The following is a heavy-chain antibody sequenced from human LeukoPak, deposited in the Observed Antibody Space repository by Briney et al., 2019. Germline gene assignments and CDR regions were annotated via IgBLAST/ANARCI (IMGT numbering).Heavy chain of an antibody. CDR2: IYYSGST. J-gene: IGHJ5*02. Sequence: SETLSLTCTVSGGSISSYYWRLIRQPPGKGLEWIGYIYYSGSTNYNPSLKSRVTISVDTSKNQFSLKLSPVTAADTAVYYCARVTGGFDPWGQGTLVTVSS. CDR1: GGSISSYY. D-gene: IGHD2-8*02. V-gene: IGHV4-59*01. CDR3: ARVTGGFDP.